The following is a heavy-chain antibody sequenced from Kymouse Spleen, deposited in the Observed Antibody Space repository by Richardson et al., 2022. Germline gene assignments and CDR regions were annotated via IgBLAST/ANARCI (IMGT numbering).Heavy chain of an antibody. CDR2: IKSKTDGGTT. J-gene: IGHJ6*02. CDR3: TTGAVAGTTPYYYYYGMDV. V-gene: IGHV3-15*01. CDR1: GFTFSNAW. Sequence: EVQLVESGGGLVKPGGSLRLSCAASGFTFSNAWMSWVRQAPGKGLEWVGRIKSKTDGGTTDYAAPVKGRFTISRDDSKNTLYLQMNSLKTEDTAVYYCTTGAVAGTTPYYYYYGMDVWGQGTTVTVSS. D-gene: IGHD6-19*01.